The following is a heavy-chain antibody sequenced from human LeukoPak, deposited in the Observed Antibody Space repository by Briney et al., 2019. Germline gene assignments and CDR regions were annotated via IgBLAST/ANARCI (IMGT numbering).Heavy chain of an antibody. CDR1: GGSFSGYY. J-gene: IGHJ3*02. V-gene: IGHV4-34*01. D-gene: IGHD3-10*01. CDR2: INHSGST. CDR3: ARALTMVRGDAFDI. Sequence: PSETLSLTCAVYGGSFSGYYWSWIRQPPGKGLEWIGEINHSGSTNYNPSLKSRVTISVDTSKNQFSLKLSSVTAADTAVYYCARALTMVRGDAFDIWGQGTMVTVSS.